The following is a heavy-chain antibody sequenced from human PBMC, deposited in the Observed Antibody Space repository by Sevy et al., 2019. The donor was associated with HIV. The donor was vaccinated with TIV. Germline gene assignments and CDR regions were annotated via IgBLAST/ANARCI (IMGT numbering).Heavy chain of an antibody. CDR1: GGSIRSSDSY. D-gene: IGHD4-4*01. Sequence: SETLSLTCTVSGGSIRSSDSYWGWIRQPPGKGLAWIGSIYYSASSFFNPSLQSRVTVSVVTSNSQFSLRLTSVTAADTAMYYCERQGGRNPEYFDYWGQGTLVTVSS. J-gene: IGHJ4*02. CDR2: IYYSASS. CDR3: ERQGGRNPEYFDY. V-gene: IGHV4-39*01.